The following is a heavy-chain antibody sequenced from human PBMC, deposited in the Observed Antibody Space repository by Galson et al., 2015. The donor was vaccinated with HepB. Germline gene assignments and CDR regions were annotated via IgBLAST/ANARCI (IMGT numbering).Heavy chain of an antibody. Sequence: SLRLSCAASGLTFSNYDMHWVRQAPGKGLEWVAIISHDGRRKYYGDSVRGRFTISRDNSKNTLYLQMNSLRPEDRAIYYCAKAFGGGWIHQSFFDYWGQGTLATVSS. CDR2: ISHDGRRK. CDR1: GLTFSNYD. D-gene: IGHD5-18*01. CDR3: AKAFGGGWIHQSFFDY. V-gene: IGHV3-30*18. J-gene: IGHJ4*02.